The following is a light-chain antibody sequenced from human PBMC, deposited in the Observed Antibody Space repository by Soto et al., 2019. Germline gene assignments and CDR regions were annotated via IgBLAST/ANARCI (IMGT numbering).Light chain of an antibody. CDR3: QQYDNWPPTYT. CDR1: QSISSN. CDR2: GAS. Sequence: EIVMTQSPATLSMSPGERATLSCRASQSISSNLVWYQQKPGQAPRLLIYGASNRATGIPARFSGGGSETEFTLTISSLQSEDVAVHYCQQYDNWPPTYTFGQGTKLDIK. J-gene: IGKJ2*01. V-gene: IGKV3-15*01.